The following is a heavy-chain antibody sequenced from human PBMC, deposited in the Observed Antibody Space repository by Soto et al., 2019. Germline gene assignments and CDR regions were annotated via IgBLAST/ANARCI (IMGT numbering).Heavy chain of an antibody. CDR3: ARGYYSGSNPSSFDY. J-gene: IGHJ4*02. CDR1: GGTFSSYT. Sequence: QLQLVQSGAEVREPGSSVKVSCKASGGTFSSYTVIWVRQAPGQGLEWMGGITPTLNIAKYAEKFQGRVTITADESTSTVNMDLSSLRSEDTAVYFCARGYYSGSNPSSFDYWGQGTLVAASS. CDR2: ITPTLNIA. V-gene: IGHV1-69*01. D-gene: IGHD1-26*01.